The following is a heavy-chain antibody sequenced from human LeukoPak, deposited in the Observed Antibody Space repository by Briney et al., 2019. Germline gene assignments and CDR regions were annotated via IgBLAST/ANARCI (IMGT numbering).Heavy chain of an antibody. J-gene: IGHJ4*02. Sequence: GRSLRRSCAASGFTFSSYGMHWVRQAPGKGLEWVAVISYDGSNKYYADSVKGRFTISRDNSKNTLYLQMNSLRAEDTAVYYCAKPSTVYGDFDYWGQGTLVTVSS. CDR1: GFTFSSYG. V-gene: IGHV3-30*18. CDR2: ISYDGSNK. CDR3: AKPSTVYGDFDY. D-gene: IGHD4-17*01.